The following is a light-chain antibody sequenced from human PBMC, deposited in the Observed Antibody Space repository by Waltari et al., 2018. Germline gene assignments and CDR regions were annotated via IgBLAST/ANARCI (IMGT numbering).Light chain of an antibody. J-gene: IGKJ1*01. V-gene: IGKV1-5*03. CDR1: QSLSGW. CDR2: KAS. CDR3: QQYNGYTWT. Sequence: TCRASQSLSGWLAWYQQKPGKAPKLLIYKASSLESGVPSRFSGSGSGTEFTLTISSLQPDDFATYYCQQYNGYTWTFGQGTKVESK.